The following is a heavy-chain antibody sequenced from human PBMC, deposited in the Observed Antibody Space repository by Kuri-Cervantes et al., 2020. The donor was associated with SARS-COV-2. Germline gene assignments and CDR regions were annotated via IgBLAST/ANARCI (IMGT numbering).Heavy chain of an antibody. CDR3: ASSLKWLFDAFDI. J-gene: IGHJ3*02. CDR2: ISSSSSHI. V-gene: IGHV3-21*01. Sequence: GESLKISCAASGFTFSSYSMNWVRQAPGKGLEWVSSISSSSSHIYYADSVKGRFTISRDNAKNSLYLQMNSLRAEDTAVYYCASSLKWLFDAFDIWGQGTMVTVSS. D-gene: IGHD3-22*01. CDR1: GFTFSSYS.